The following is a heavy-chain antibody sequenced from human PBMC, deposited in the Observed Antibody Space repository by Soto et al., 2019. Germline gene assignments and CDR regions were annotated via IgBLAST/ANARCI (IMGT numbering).Heavy chain of an antibody. Sequence: QVQLVESGGGVVQPGRSLRLSCAASGFTFSSYGMHWVRQAPGKGLEWVAVISYDGSNKYYADSVKGPFTISRDNSKNTLYVQMNSLRAEDTAVYYCAKHPALAYGSGSYYDAYWGQGTMVTVSS. J-gene: IGHJ4*02. CDR1: GFTFSSYG. CDR2: ISYDGSNK. V-gene: IGHV3-30*18. CDR3: AKHPALAYGSGSYYDAY. D-gene: IGHD3-10*01.